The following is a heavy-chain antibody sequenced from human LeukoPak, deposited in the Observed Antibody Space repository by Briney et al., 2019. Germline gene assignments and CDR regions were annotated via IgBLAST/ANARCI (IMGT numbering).Heavy chain of an antibody. V-gene: IGHV4-39*07. CDR1: GCSISNSSYY. J-gene: IGHJ3*02. Sequence: SETLSLTCTVSGCSISNSSYYWGWIRQPPGKGLEWFGSIYYSGSTYYNPSLKRRVTISVDTSKHQFSLNLSSVTDADTAVYYCASHPRGFLWWYSPTLDAFDIWGQGTMVTVSS. CDR3: ASHPRGFLWWYSPTLDAFDI. CDR2: IYYSGST. D-gene: IGHD2-21*01.